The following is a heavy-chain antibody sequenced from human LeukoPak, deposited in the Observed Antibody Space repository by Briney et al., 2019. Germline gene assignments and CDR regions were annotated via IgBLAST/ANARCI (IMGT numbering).Heavy chain of an antibody. CDR2: IYSGGST. CDR1: GFTFSSHS. D-gene: IGHD6-19*01. CDR3: ARVPTLGSAWYYAFDI. Sequence: GGSLRLSCAASGFTFSSHSMNWVRQAPGMGLEWVSVIYSGGSTYYADSVKGRFTISRDNSKNTLYLQMNSLRAEDTAVYYCARVPTLGSAWYYAFDIWGQGTMVTVSS. V-gene: IGHV3-53*01. J-gene: IGHJ3*02.